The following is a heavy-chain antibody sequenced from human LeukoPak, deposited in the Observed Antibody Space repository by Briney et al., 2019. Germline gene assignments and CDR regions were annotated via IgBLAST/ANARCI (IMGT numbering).Heavy chain of an antibody. CDR1: GFTFSSYW. Sequence: GGSLRLSCAASGFTFSSYWMSWVRQAPGKGLEWVANIKQDGSEKYYVDSVKGRFTISRDNAKNPLYLQMNSLRAEDTAVYYCARDNCRGSYGGECYFDYWGQGTLVTVSS. V-gene: IGHV3-7*01. CDR2: IKQDGSEK. CDR3: ARDNCRGSYGGECYFDY. D-gene: IGHD1-26*01. J-gene: IGHJ4*02.